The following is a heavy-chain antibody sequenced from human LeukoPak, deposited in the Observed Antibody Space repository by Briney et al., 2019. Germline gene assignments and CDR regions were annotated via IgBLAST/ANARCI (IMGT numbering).Heavy chain of an antibody. Sequence: GESLKISCKGSGYSFTTYSIGWVRQMPGKGLEWMGIIYPGDSDTSYSPSFQGQVKISSDKSTTTAYLQWSSLKASDTAMYYCARRITVVRGTGAFDIWGQGTTVAVSS. CDR3: ARRITVVRGTGAFDI. D-gene: IGHD3-10*01. CDR2: IYPGDSDT. V-gene: IGHV5-51*01. J-gene: IGHJ3*02. CDR1: GYSFTTYS.